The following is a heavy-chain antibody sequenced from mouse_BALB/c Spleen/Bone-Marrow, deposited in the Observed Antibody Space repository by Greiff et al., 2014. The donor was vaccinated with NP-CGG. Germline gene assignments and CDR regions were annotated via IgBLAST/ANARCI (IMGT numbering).Heavy chain of an antibody. CDR3: APYYYGSSQFAY. CDR1: GFNIKDTY. V-gene: IGHV14-3*02. Sequence: DVQLQESGAELVKPGASVKLSCTASGFNIKDTYMHWVKQRPEQGLEWIGRIDPANGNTKYDPKFQGKATITADTSSNTAYLQLSSLTSEDTAVYYCAPYYYGSSQFAYWGQGTLVTVS. J-gene: IGHJ3*01. D-gene: IGHD1-1*01. CDR2: IDPANGNT.